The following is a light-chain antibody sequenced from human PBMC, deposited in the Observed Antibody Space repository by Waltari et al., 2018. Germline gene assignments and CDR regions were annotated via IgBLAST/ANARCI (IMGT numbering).Light chain of an antibody. V-gene: IGLV2-11*01. CDR1: TSDVGGYNY. CDR3: CSFAGTYTWV. CDR2: AVT. Sequence: SALTQPRSVSGSPGQSVTISCTGTTSDVGGYNYVSWYQPHPGKAPKLMIFAVTQRPSGVPARFSGSKSANTASLTISGLQAEDEADYYCCSFAGTYTWVFGGGTKVTVL. J-gene: IGLJ3*02.